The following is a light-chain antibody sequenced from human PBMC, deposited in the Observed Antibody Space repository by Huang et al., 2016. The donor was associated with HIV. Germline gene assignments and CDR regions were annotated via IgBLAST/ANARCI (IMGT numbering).Light chain of an antibody. CDR2: DAS. Sequence: EIVLTQSPATLSLSPGERATLSCRASQSVHSYLAWDQQKPGQVPRLLIYDASNRATGIPARFSGSGSGTDFTLTISNLQSEDFAVYYCQQRSAWPLTFGGGTKVEI. CDR1: QSVHSY. V-gene: IGKV3-11*01. CDR3: QQRSAWPLT. J-gene: IGKJ4*01.